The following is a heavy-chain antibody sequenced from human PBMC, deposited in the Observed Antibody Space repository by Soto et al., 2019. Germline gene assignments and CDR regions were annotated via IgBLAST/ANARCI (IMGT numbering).Heavy chain of an antibody. V-gene: IGHV3-30-3*01. CDR3: ARDQIFGVVIAYGMDV. CDR2: ISYDGSNK. Sequence: GGSLRLSCAASGFTFSSYAMHWVRQAPGKGLEWVAVISYDGSNKYYADSVKGRFTISRDNSKNTLYLQMNSLRAEDTAVYYCARDQIFGVVIAYGMDVWGQGTTVTVS. J-gene: IGHJ6*02. CDR1: GFTFSSYA. D-gene: IGHD3-3*01.